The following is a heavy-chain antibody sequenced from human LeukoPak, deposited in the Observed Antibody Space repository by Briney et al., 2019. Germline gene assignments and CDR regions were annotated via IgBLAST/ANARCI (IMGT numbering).Heavy chain of an antibody. J-gene: IGHJ4*02. CDR1: GYTFTSYD. CDR3: ARGGLVSGSSTTHDY. V-gene: IGHV1-2*02. Sequence: GASVKVSCKASGYTFTSYDINWVRQATGQGLEWMGWINPNSGDTTYAQSFQGRVTMTSDTSISTTYMQLSRLRSDDTAVYFCARGGLVSGSSTTHDYWGQGTLVTVSS. D-gene: IGHD1-26*01. CDR2: INPNSGDT.